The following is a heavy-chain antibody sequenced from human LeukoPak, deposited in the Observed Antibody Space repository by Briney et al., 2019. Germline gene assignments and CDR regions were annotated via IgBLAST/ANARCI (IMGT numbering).Heavy chain of an antibody. Sequence: SETLSLTCTVSGGSISSYYWSWIRQPPGKGLEWIGYIYYSGSTNYNPSLKSRVTISVDTSKNQFSLKLSSVTAADTAVYYCARGPMATINYWGQGTLVTVSS. CDR2: IYYSGST. J-gene: IGHJ4*02. D-gene: IGHD5-24*01. CDR3: ARGPMATINY. CDR1: GGSISSYY. V-gene: IGHV4-59*01.